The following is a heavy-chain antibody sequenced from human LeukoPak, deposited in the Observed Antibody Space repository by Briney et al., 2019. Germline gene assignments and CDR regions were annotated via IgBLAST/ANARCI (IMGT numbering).Heavy chain of an antibody. Sequence: GGSLRLSRVVSGIIFSDAWMNWVRQAPGKGLEWVSYISSSSSTIYYADSVKGRFTISRDNAKNSLYLQMNSLRDEDTAVYYCARGEWSTSAYGMDVWGQGTTVTVSS. CDR3: ARGEWSTSAYGMDV. V-gene: IGHV3-48*02. CDR1: GIIFSDAW. CDR2: ISSSSSTI. D-gene: IGHD1-26*01. J-gene: IGHJ6*02.